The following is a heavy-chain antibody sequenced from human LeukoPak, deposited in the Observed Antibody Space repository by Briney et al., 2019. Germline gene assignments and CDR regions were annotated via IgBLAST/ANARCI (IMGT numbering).Heavy chain of an antibody. D-gene: IGHD1-1*01. CDR2: INPTSGAT. V-gene: IGHV1-2*02. J-gene: IGHJ3*02. CDR3: ARDPTTGTIRWAASDI. CDR1: GYTFTDYF. Sequence: GASVKVSCKASGYTFTDYFLHWVRQAPGQGLEWMGCINPTSGATMSAQKFQGRVTMTRDTSITTAYMDLTSLTSDDTAMYYCARDPTTGTIRWAASDIWGQGTMVTVSS.